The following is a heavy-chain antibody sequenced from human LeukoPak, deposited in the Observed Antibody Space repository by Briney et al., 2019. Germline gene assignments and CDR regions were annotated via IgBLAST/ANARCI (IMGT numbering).Heavy chain of an antibody. CDR1: GYTFTGYY. Sequence: GASVKVSCKASGYTFTGYYMHWVRQAPGQGLEWMGWINPNSGGTNYAQKFQGRVTMTRDTSISTAYMELSRLRSDDTAVYYCARAGWGCSSTSYYKVDWFDPWGQGTLVTVSS. V-gene: IGHV1-2*02. D-gene: IGHD2-2*02. J-gene: IGHJ5*02. CDR2: INPNSGGT. CDR3: ARAGWGCSSTSYYKVDWFDP.